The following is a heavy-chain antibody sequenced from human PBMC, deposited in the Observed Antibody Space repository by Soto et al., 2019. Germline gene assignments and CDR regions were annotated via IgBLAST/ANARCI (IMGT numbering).Heavy chain of an antibody. Sequence: GGSLRLSCAASGFTFSSYAMGWVRQAPGKGLEWVSGISGRGGNSYFADSVKGRFTISRGNSKNTLYLQMNSLRAEDTAVYYCAKGIRQVATMVEFDSWGQGTLVTVSS. CDR3: AKGIRQVATMVEFDS. CDR1: GFTFSSYA. CDR2: ISGRGGNS. V-gene: IGHV3-23*01. J-gene: IGHJ4*02. D-gene: IGHD3-10*01.